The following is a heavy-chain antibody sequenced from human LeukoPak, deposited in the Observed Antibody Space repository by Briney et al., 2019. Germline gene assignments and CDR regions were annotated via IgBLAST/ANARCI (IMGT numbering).Heavy chain of an antibody. D-gene: IGHD6-19*01. CDR2: IKQDGSEK. Sequence: GGSLRLSCAASGFTFSSYGMSWVRQAPGKGLEWVANIKQDGSEKYYVDSVKGRFTISRDNAKNSLYLQMNSLRAEDTAVYYCAREVKVADDYWGQGTLVTVSS. CDR1: GFTFSSYG. J-gene: IGHJ4*02. V-gene: IGHV3-7*01. CDR3: AREVKVADDY.